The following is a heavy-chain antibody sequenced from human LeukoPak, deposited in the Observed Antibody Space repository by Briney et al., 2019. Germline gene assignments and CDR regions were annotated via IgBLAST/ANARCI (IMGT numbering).Heavy chain of an antibody. J-gene: IGHJ3*02. CDR3: ARPLYDSSGYYYVAAFDI. V-gene: IGHV1-2*02. CDR2: INPNSGGT. CDR1: AYTFTVYY. D-gene: IGHD3-22*01. Sequence: ASVTVSCTASAYTFTVYYMHWVRQAPGQGLEWMGWINPNSGGTNYAQKFQGRVTMTRDTSISTAYMELSRLRSDDTAVYYCARPLYDSSGYYYVAAFDIWGQGTMVTVSS.